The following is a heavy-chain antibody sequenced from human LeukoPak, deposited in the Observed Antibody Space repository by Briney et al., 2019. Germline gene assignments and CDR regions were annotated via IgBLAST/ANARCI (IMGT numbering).Heavy chain of an antibody. V-gene: IGHV1-3*01. CDR3: AVEVLLKARGAFDI. Sequence: GASVKVSCKASGYTFTSYAMHWVRQAPGQRLEWMGWINAGNGNTKYSQKIQGRVTITRDTSASTAYMELSSLRSEDTAVYYCAVEVLLKARGAFDIWGQGTMVTVSS. CDR2: INAGNGNT. J-gene: IGHJ3*02. CDR1: GYTFTSYA. D-gene: IGHD3-10*01.